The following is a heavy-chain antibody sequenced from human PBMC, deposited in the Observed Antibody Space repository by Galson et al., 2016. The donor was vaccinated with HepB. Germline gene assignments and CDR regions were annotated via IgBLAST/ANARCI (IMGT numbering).Heavy chain of an antibody. J-gene: IGHJ4*02. D-gene: IGHD6-13*01. CDR2: IIPIFGTA. CDR1: GGTFSSYA. CDR3: ARTTSSSWYRKWYYFDS. V-gene: IGHV1-69*06. Sequence: SVKVSCKASGGTFSSYAISWVRQAPGQGLEWMGGIIPIFGTANYAQKFQGRVTITADKSTSTAYMELNSLRSEDTAVYYCARTTSSSWYRKWYYFDSWGQGTLVTVSS.